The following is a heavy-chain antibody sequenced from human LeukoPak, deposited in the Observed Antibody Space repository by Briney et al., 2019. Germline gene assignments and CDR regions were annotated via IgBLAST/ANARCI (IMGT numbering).Heavy chain of an antibody. Sequence: PSETLSLTCAVYGGSFSCYYWSWIRQPPGKGLEWIGEINHSGSTNYNPSLKSRVTISVDTSKNQFSLKLSSVTAADTAVYYCARSPAGWSGYYNPYYYYMDVWGKGTTVTVSS. D-gene: IGHD3-3*01. V-gene: IGHV4-34*01. CDR3: ARSPAGWSGYYNPYYYYMDV. CDR1: GGSFSCYY. J-gene: IGHJ6*03. CDR2: INHSGST.